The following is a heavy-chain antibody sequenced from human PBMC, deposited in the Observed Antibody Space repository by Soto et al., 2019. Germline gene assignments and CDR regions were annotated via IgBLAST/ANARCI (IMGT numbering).Heavy chain of an antibody. CDR2: ISSSSSTI. J-gene: IGHJ6*03. V-gene: IGHV3-48*01. CDR3: ARVLSIAAHGYYYYMDV. CDR1: GFTFSSYA. Sequence: GGSLRLSCAASGFTFSSYAINWVRQAPGKGLEWVSAISSSSSTIYYADSVKGRFTISRDNAKNSLYLQMNSLRAEDTAVYYCARVLSIAAHGYYYYMDVWGKGTTVTVSS. D-gene: IGHD6-6*01.